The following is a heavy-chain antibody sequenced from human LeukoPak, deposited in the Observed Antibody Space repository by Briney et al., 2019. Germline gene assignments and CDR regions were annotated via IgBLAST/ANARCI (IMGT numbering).Heavy chain of an antibody. V-gene: IGHV4-39*01. Sequence: SETLSLNCIGSGGSISSSGCYWAWIRQPPGKGREWVGSIYYSGTTYYHPSLKGRVTISLDTSRNHFSLKLTSVTAADTAVYFCARHPSGYYDHWGRGTPVTVSS. CDR2: IYYSGTT. CDR3: ARHPSGYYDH. D-gene: IGHD3-3*01. CDR1: GGSISSSGCY. J-gene: IGHJ4*02.